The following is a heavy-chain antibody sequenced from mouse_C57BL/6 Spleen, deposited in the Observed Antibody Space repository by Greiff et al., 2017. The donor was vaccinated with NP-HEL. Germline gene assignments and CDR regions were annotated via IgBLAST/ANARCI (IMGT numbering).Heavy chain of an antibody. J-gene: IGHJ4*01. CDR2: IDPETGGT. CDR3: TNGAMDY. V-gene: IGHV1-15*01. Sequence: VKLMESGAELVRPGASVTLSCKASGYTFTDYEMHWVKQTPVHGLEWIGAIDPETGGTAYNQKFKGKAILTADKSSSTAYMELRSLTSEDSAVYYCTNGAMDYWGQGTSVTVSS. CDR1: GYTFTDYE.